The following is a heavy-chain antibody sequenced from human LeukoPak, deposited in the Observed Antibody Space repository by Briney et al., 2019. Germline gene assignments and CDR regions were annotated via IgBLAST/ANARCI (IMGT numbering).Heavy chain of an antibody. D-gene: IGHD2-8*02. V-gene: IGHV3-23*01. CDR3: ARDRAVVWGFDY. CDR1: GFTFTTYW. Sequence: GGSLRLSCAASGFTFTTYWMSWVRQAPGKGLEWVSAISGSGGSTYYADSVKGRFTISRDNAKNSLYLQMNSLRAEDTAVYYCARDRAVVWGFDYWGQGTLVTVSS. J-gene: IGHJ4*02. CDR2: ISGSGGST.